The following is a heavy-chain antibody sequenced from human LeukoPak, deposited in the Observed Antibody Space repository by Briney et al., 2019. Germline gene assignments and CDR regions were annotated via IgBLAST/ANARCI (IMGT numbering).Heavy chain of an antibody. V-gene: IGHV3-21*01. CDR1: QYSFSAYA. J-gene: IGHJ6*02. CDR3: ARTSIGGGGLDV. Sequence: GGSLRLSCAASQYSFSAYAIYWVRQAPGKGLECVSAISGSGSYIYDAGSVQRRFTISGDNAKNSMKLQMNSLRVEDTAVYYCARTSIGGGGLDVWGRGATVTVFS. CDR2: ISGSGSYI. D-gene: IGHD6-6*01.